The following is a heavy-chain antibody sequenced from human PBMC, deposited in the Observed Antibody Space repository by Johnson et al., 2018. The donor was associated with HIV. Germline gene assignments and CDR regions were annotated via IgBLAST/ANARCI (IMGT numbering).Heavy chain of an antibody. Sequence: QVQLVESGGGVVQPGRSLRLSCVASGFTFSNYGMHWVRQAPGKGLEWVAVISYAGSKKYYADSVKGRFTISRDNSKNTLYLQMNSLRVEETAVYYVRVVGDAFDIWGQGTMVTVSS. D-gene: IGHD2-15*01. J-gene: IGHJ3*02. CDR2: ISYAGSKK. CDR3: RVVGDAFDI. V-gene: IGHV3-30*03. CDR1: GFTFSNYG.